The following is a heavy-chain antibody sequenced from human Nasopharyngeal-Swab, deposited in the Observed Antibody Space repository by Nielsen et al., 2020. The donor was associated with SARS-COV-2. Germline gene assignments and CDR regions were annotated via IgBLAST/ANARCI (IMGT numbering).Heavy chain of an antibody. V-gene: IGHV3-53*01. Sequence: GGSLRLSCAASGFIVSSNYMSWVRQAPGKGLEWVSVIYSGGSTYYADSVKGRFTISRDNSKNTLYLQMNSLRAEDTAVYYCARDLTAAGGYQYYGMDVWGQGTTVTVSS. CDR1: GFIVSSNY. CDR3: ARDLTAAGGYQYYGMDV. J-gene: IGHJ6*02. CDR2: IYSGGST. D-gene: IGHD6-13*01.